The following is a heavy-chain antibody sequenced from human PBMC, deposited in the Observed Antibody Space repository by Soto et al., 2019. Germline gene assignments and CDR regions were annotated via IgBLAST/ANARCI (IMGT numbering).Heavy chain of an antibody. Sequence: EVQLVESGGGLVKPGGSLRLSCAASGFTFSSYSMNWVRQAPGKGLEWVSSISSSSSYIHYADSVQGRFTISRDNSKTSRYLQMNSLRAEVTAVYCCARDWLFDYWGQGTLVTVSS. CDR1: GFTFSSYS. V-gene: IGHV3-21*01. CDR3: ARDWLFDY. D-gene: IGHD5-12*01. CDR2: ISSSSSYI. J-gene: IGHJ4*02.